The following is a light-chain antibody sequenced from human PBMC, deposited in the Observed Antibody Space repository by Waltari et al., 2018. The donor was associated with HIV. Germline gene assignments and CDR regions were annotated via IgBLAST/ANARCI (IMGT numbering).Light chain of an antibody. CDR2: GAA. J-gene: IGKJ2*01. CDR1: QSVSSNY. Sequence: EIVLTQSPGTLSLSPRERATLSCRTSQSVSSNYLAWYQHKPGQAPRLLIYGAASRATGIPDRFSGSGSGTDYTLTSSRLEPEDVAVYYCQQYGSSPGTFGQGTKLEIK. V-gene: IGKV3-20*01. CDR3: QQYGSSPGT.